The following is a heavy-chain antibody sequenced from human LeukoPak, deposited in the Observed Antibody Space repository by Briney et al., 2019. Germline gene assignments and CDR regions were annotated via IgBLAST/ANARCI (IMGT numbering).Heavy chain of an antibody. CDR2: ISYDGSNK. D-gene: IGHD3-16*01. J-gene: IGHJ6*02. CDR1: GFTFSSYA. Sequence: PGGSLRLSCAASGFTFSSYAMHWVRQAPGKGLEWVAVISYDGSNKYYADSVKGRFTISRDNSKNTLYLQMNNLRAEDTAVYYCARGGYGNGMDVWGQGTTVTVSS. CDR3: ARGGYGNGMDV. V-gene: IGHV3-30-3*01.